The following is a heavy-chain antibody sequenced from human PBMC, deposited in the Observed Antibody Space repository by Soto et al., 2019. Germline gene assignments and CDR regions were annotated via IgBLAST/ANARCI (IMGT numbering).Heavy chain of an antibody. D-gene: IGHD1-26*01. Sequence: CGASGFTFSSYAMTWVRQAPGRGLEWVSGISGSGGSTYDTDSVKGRFTISRDNTKDSLYLQMNSLRAEDTALYYCARGSAFIGLDYWGQGTPVTVSS. J-gene: IGHJ4*02. CDR3: ARGSAFIGLDY. CDR1: GFTFSSYA. CDR2: ISGSGGST. V-gene: IGHV3-23*01.